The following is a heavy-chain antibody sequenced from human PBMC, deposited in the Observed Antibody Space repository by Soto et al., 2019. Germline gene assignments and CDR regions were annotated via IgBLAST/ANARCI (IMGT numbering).Heavy chain of an antibody. Sequence: PGESLKISCKGSGYSFTSYWIGWVRQMPGKGLEWMGIIYPGDSDTRYSPSFQGQVTISADKSISTAYLQWSSLKASDTAMYYCARHPRSRIAAAGLDYWGQGTLVTVSS. J-gene: IGHJ4*02. CDR1: GYSFTSYW. V-gene: IGHV5-51*01. CDR2: IYPGDSDT. CDR3: ARHPRSRIAAAGLDY. D-gene: IGHD6-13*01.